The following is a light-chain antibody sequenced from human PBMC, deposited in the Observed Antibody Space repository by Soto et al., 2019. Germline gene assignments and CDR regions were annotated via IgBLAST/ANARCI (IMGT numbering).Light chain of an antibody. CDR1: QSVSSN. J-gene: IGKJ4*02. CDR2: GAS. CDR3: QQYNNWPG. Sequence: EIVMTQSPATLSVSPGERATLSCRASQSVSSNLAWYQQKPGQATRLLIYGASTRATGIPARFSGSGSGTEFTLTISSLQSEDFAVYYCQQYNNWPGFGGGTKVEIK. V-gene: IGKV3-15*01.